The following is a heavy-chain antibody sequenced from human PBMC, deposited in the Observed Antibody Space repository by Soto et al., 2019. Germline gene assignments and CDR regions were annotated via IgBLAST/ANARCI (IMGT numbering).Heavy chain of an antibody. CDR1: GFTFSDNL. V-gene: IGHV1-3*01. CDR3: ARDIQSVGPRANDAFDV. CDR2: LSPDTGNT. J-gene: IGHJ3*01. D-gene: IGHD5-18*01. Sequence: QVQLVQSGAELKKPGASVNISCTASGFTFSDNLINWVRQVPGQGLEWMGWLSPDTGNTRYSETCQGRVTISRHPAASIAYLELSGLENEDTALYFCARDIQSVGPRANDAFDVWGQGTMITVSS.